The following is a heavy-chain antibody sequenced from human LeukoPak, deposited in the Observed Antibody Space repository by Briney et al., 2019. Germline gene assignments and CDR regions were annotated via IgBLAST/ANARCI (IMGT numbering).Heavy chain of an antibody. D-gene: IGHD5-12*01. CDR3: ARVGGGYSGYALDNWFDP. V-gene: IGHV4-61*02. CDR2: IYTSGST. J-gene: IGHJ5*02. Sequence: PSQTLSLTCTVSGGSISSGSYYWSWIRQPAGKGLEWIGRIYTSGSTNYNPSLKSRVTISVDTSKNQFSLKLSSVTAADTAVYYCARVGGGYSGYALDNWFDPWGQGTLVTVSS. CDR1: GGSISSGSYY.